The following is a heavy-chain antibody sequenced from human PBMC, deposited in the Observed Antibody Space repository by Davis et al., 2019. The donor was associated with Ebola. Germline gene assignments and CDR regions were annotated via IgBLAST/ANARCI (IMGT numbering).Heavy chain of an antibody. Sequence: SLKISCVAPGFAFDDYAMHWVRQAPGKGLEWVSGISWNSGSIAYADSVKGRFTISRDNSKNTVDLQMNSLRREDTAVYYCAKDWRYDSRLRKSYYYGMDVWGQGTMVTVSS. CDR1: GFAFDDYA. D-gene: IGHD3-22*01. J-gene: IGHJ6*02. CDR2: ISWNSGSI. V-gene: IGHV3-9*01. CDR3: AKDWRYDSRLRKSYYYGMDV.